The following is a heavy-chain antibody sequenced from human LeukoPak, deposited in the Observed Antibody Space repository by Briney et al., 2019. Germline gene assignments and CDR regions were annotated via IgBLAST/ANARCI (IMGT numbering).Heavy chain of an antibody. CDR1: GYDFINYG. V-gene: IGHV1-18*01. CDR3: ARGGPFPSGSSSREYYLDY. J-gene: IGHJ4*02. Sequence: ASVKVSCKASGYDFINYGISWVRQAPGQGLEWMGWRSIYNGNTDYKLQGRVTMTTDTSTSAAYMEVRSLRSDDTAVYYCARGGPFPSGSSSREYYLDYWGQGTLVTVSS. CDR2: RSIYNGNT. D-gene: IGHD6-6*01.